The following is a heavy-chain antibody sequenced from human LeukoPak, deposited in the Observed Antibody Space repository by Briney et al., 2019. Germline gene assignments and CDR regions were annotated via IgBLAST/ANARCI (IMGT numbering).Heavy chain of an antibody. J-gene: IGHJ4*02. CDR3: ATSHDSAGND. D-gene: IGHD2-15*01. CDR2: IRHDGNAK. Sequence: ETLSLTCAVYGGSFSGYYWSWVRQAPGKGLEWVANIRHDGNAKNYVPSVRGRFTISRDNAKNSLYLQMNSLTVEDTAVYYCATSHDSAGNDWGQGTLVTVSS. CDR1: GGSFSGYY. V-gene: IGHV3-7*01.